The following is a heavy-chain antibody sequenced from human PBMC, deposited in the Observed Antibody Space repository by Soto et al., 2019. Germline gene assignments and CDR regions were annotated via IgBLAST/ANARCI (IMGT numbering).Heavy chain of an antibody. V-gene: IGHV4-59*01. CDR1: GGSISSYY. Sequence: SETLSLTCTVSGGSISSYYWSWIRQPPGKGLEWIGYIYYSGSTNYNPSLKSRVTISVDTSKNQFSLKLSSVTAADTAVYYCARGSLRGYSYGLDYWGQGTLVTVSS. J-gene: IGHJ4*02. D-gene: IGHD5-18*01. CDR2: IYYSGST. CDR3: ARGSLRGYSYGLDY.